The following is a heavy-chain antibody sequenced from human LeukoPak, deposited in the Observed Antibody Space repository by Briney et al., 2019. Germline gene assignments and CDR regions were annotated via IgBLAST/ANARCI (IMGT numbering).Heavy chain of an antibody. D-gene: IGHD2-2*01. CDR3: ARGPIQRRAGNYYYYGMDV. CDR1: GGSISSYY. Sequence: SETLSLTCTVSGGSISSYYWSWTRQPAGKGLEWIGRIYTSGSTNYNPSLKSRVTMSVDTSKNQFSLKLSSVTAADTAVYYCARGPIQRRAGNYYYYGMDVWGQGTTVTVSS. CDR2: IYTSGST. V-gene: IGHV4-4*07. J-gene: IGHJ6*02.